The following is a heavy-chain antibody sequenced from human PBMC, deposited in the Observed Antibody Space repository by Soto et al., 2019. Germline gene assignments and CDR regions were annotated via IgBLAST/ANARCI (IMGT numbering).Heavy chain of an antibody. J-gene: IGHJ4*02. Sequence: QLQLQESGPGLVKPSETLSLTCTVSGGSISSSSYYWGWIRQPPGKGLEWIGSFHYGGSTYYNPSLKSRVTISVDTSKNDCSLQLSSVTAADTAVYYCSRSPGDWAPCDYWGQGTLVTVSS. D-gene: IGHD3-10*01. CDR3: SRSPGDWAPCDY. V-gene: IGHV4-39*02. CDR1: GGSISSSSYY. CDR2: FHYGGST.